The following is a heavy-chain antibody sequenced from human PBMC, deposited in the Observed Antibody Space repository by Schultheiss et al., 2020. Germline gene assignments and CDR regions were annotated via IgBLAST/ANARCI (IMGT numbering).Heavy chain of an antibody. Sequence: GGSLRLSCAASGFTFSSYAMHWVRQAPGKGLEWVAVIWYDGSNKYYADSVKGRFTISRDNSKNTLYLQMNSLRAEDTAVYYCTRRRGVPVSEGMDVWGQGTTVTVSS. V-gene: IGHV3-30*01. D-gene: IGHD2-2*01. CDR3: TRRRGVPVSEGMDV. CDR1: GFTFSSYA. CDR2: IWYDGSNK. J-gene: IGHJ6*02.